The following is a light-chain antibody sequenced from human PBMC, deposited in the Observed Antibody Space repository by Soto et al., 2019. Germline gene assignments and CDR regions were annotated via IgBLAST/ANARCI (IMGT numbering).Light chain of an antibody. CDR1: QSITIW. CDR2: DAS. V-gene: IGKV1-5*01. J-gene: IGKJ5*01. CDR3: QQFQSFPIT. Sequence: DIQMTQSPSTLSASAGDRVTITCRASQSITIWLAWYQQKPGKAPKLLIYDASTLESGVPSRFIGSGSGTEFTLTISSLQPDDFATYYCQQFQSFPITFGQGTRLEIK.